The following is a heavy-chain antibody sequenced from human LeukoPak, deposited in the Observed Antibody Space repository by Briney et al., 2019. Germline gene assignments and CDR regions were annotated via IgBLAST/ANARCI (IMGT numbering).Heavy chain of an antibody. V-gene: IGHV4-59*01. CDR2: IYYSGTT. J-gene: IGHJ5*02. CDR1: GGSISPYY. D-gene: IGHD3-22*01. Sequence: SETLSLTCTVSGGSISPYYWSWIRQPPGKGLEWIGYIYYSGTTNYNPSLKSRVTISVDTSTNQFSLKLSSVTDADTAVYYCERGTAHYYDNCRGWFDPWGQGTLVTVSS. CDR3: ERGTAHYYDNCRGWFDP.